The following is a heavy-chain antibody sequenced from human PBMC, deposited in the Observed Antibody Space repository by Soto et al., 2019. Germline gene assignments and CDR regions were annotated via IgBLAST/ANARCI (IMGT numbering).Heavy chain of an antibody. CDR3: ARDYYSGSRAFDI. V-gene: IGHV1-46*01. J-gene: IGHJ3*02. CDR1: GYTFTSYS. CDR2: IDPTGGST. Sequence: GASVKVSCKASGYTFTSYSMHWVRQAPGQGLEWMGIIDPTGGSTSYAQKFQGRVTMTRDTSTSTVYMELSSLRSEDTAVYYCARDYYSGSRAFDIWGQRTMVTVSS. D-gene: IGHD2-15*01.